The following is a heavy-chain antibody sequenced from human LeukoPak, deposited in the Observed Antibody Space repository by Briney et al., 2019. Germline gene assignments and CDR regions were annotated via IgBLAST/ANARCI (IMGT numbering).Heavy chain of an antibody. Sequence: GGSLRLSCAASGFTFSSYAMSWVRQAPGKGLEWVSSIGGSGNRTYYADSVKGRFTISRDNSKNTLFPQMNSLRAEDTAVYYCAKNLYCGGGSCYPSALGMDVWGQGTTVTVSS. V-gene: IGHV3-23*01. J-gene: IGHJ6*02. D-gene: IGHD2-15*01. CDR1: GFTFSSYA. CDR2: IGGSGNRT. CDR3: AKNLYCGGGSCYPSALGMDV.